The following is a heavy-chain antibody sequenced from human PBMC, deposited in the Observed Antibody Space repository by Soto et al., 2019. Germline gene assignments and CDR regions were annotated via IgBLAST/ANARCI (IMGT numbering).Heavy chain of an antibody. CDR3: ASRDPGTSVDY. D-gene: IGHD1-7*01. V-gene: IGHV4-4*02. CDR2: IYRTGST. Sequence: SETLSLTCTVSGASFTSNDWWTWVRQPPGRGLEWIGEIYRTGSTNYNPSLKSRVTISLDKSENQFSLKVTSLTAADTAVYYCASRDPGTSVDYWGQGTLVTVSS. J-gene: IGHJ4*02. CDR1: GASFTSNDW.